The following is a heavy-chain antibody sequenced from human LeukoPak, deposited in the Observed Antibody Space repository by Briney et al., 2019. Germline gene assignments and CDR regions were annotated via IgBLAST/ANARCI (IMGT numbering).Heavy chain of an antibody. V-gene: IGHV3-9*01. D-gene: IGHD5-18*01. J-gene: IGHJ4*02. CDR3: ASAKSTAMVTNFDY. Sequence: PGGSLRLSCAASGFTFDDYAMHWVRQAPGKGLEWVSGISWNSGSIGYADSVKGRFTISRDNAKNSLYLQMNSLRAEDTAVYHCASAKSTAMVTNFDYWGQGTLVTVSS. CDR2: ISWNSGSI. CDR1: GFTFDDYA.